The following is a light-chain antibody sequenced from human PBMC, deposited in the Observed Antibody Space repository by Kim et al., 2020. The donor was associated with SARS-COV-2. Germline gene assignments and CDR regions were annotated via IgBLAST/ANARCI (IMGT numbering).Light chain of an antibody. CDR1: RSDVGRYNY. Sequence: GQSVTISCPGTRSDVGRYNYVSWYQTPPGKAPKLLLYDVTKRPSGVPDRFSGSKSGNTASLTLSGLQTEDEAGYYCCSYTDTYTLVFGGGTQLTVL. CDR2: DVT. V-gene: IGLV2-11*01. CDR3: CSYTDTYTLV. J-gene: IGLJ3*02.